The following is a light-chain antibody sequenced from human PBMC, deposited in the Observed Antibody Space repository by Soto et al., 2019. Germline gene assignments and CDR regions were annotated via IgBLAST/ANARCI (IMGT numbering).Light chain of an antibody. CDR1: QVVTTY. V-gene: IGKV3-11*01. J-gene: IGKJ4*01. CDR3: QQRSNWPLT. Sequence: EIVLTQSPATLSLSPGEGPTSSARPGQVVTTYLAWSQQKPAKAPRLPIYDASNRATGIPVRFSGSGSATDFTLTISSLEAEDFAVYYCQQRSNWPLTFGGGTKVEIK. CDR2: DAS.